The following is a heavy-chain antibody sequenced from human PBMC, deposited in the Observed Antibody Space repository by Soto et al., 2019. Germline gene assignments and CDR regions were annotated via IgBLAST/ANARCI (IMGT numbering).Heavy chain of an antibody. CDR2: IFSNDEK. J-gene: IGHJ6*03. Sequence: HVTLKESGAVLVKPTETLTLTCTVSGFSLSNGKVGVSWIRQPPGKALEWLAHIFSNDEKSYRTSLKSRLTISEDTSKSKVVLTMTNVDPVDTATYYCARILFGRSVAGGYFYMDVWGKGTTVTVSS. CDR1: GFSLSNGKVG. CDR3: ARILFGRSVAGGYFYMDV. D-gene: IGHD6-19*01. V-gene: IGHV2-26*01.